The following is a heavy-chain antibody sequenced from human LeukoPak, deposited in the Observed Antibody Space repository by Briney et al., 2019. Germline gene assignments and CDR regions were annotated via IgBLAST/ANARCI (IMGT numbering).Heavy chain of an antibody. V-gene: IGHV4-59*08. CDR1: GGSISSYY. Sequence: SETLSLTCTVSGGSISSYYWSWIRQPPGKGLEWIGYIYYSGSTNYNPSLKSRVTISVDTSKTQFSLKLSSVTAADTAVYYCARLRQGYYDSSGYYWGAYYYYYYIDVWGKGTTVTVSS. CDR2: IYYSGST. D-gene: IGHD3-22*01. CDR3: ARLRQGYYDSSGYYWGAYYYYYYIDV. J-gene: IGHJ6*03.